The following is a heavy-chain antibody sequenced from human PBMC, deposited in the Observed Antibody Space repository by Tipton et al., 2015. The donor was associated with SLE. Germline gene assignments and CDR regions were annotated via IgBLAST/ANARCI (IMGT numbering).Heavy chain of an antibody. V-gene: IGHV3-30-3*01. CDR3: ARGLYNGNDYY. J-gene: IGHJ4*02. D-gene: IGHD1-1*01. Sequence: SLRLSCAASGFTFSSYAMHWVRQAPGKGLEWVAVISYDGSNKYYADSVKGRFTISRDNSKNTLYLQMNSLRAEDTAVYYCARGLYNGNDYYWGQGTLVTVSS. CDR1: GFTFSSYA. CDR2: ISYDGSNK.